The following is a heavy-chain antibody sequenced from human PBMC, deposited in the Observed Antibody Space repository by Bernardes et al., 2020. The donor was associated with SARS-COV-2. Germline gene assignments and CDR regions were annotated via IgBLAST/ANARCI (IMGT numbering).Heavy chain of an antibody. CDR2: ISAYDGNT. D-gene: IGHD3-16*01. CDR3: ARVFHWGPYYFDF. CDR1: GFTLTTYS. Sequence: ASVKVSCEASGFTLTTYSISWFRQAPGQGLEWMGWISAYDGNTTYAQQFQDRITLTTDTSTNTFYMALRGLRSDETAVYYCARVFHWGPYYFDFWGQGTLVTVSS. J-gene: IGHJ4*02. V-gene: IGHV1-18*04.